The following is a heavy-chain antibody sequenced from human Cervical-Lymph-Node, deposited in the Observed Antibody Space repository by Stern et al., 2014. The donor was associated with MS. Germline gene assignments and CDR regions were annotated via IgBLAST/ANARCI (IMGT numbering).Heavy chain of an antibody. V-gene: IGHV4-4*02. D-gene: IGHD4-17*01. J-gene: IGHJ6*02. CDR3: ARDDDYGDENALDD. Sequence: QVQLQESGPGLVKPSGTLSLTCAVSGASISSNNWWSWVRQPPGKGLEWIGEIYHDGSTIYNPSLKSRVTIPGDKSKNQVSLRLISVTAADSAVYYCARDDDYGDENALDDWGQGTTVIVSS. CDR2: IYHDGST. CDR1: GASISSNNW.